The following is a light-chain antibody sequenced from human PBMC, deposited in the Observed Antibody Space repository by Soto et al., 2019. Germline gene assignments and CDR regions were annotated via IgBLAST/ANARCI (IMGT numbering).Light chain of an antibody. CDR3: QQRSNWPPVT. V-gene: IGKV3-11*01. CDR1: QSVSNY. Sequence: EIVLTQSPATLSLSPGESATLSCRASQSVSNYLAWYQHKPGQAPRLLIYDASNRASGIPARFSGSGSGTDFTLTISSLDPEDFAVYYSQQRSNWPPVTFGGGTNVEIK. J-gene: IGKJ4*01. CDR2: DAS.